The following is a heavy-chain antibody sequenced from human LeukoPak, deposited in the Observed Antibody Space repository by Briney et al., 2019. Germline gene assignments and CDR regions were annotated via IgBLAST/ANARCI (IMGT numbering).Heavy chain of an antibody. D-gene: IGHD3-22*01. Sequence: SETLSLTCTVSGGSISTYYWSWIRQPAGKGLEWIGRIYTSGSTNYNPSLKSRVTMSVDASKNQFSLKLSSVTAADTAVYYCARVTGYMIEDYFDYWGQGTLVTVSS. J-gene: IGHJ4*02. CDR1: GGSISTYY. V-gene: IGHV4-4*07. CDR3: ARVTGYMIEDYFDY. CDR2: IYTSGST.